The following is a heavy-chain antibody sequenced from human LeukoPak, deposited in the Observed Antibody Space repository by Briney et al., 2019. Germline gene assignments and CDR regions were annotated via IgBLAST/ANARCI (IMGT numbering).Heavy chain of an antibody. Sequence: SETLSLTCAVYGGSFSGYYWSWIRQPPGKGLEWIGEINHSGSTNYNPSLKSRVTISVDTSKNQFSLKLSSVTAADTAVYYCARHIVEATPYYFDYWGQGTLVTVSS. J-gene: IGHJ4*02. V-gene: IGHV4-34*01. CDR3: ARHIVEATPYYFDY. CDR2: INHSGST. CDR1: GGSFSGYY. D-gene: IGHD1-26*01.